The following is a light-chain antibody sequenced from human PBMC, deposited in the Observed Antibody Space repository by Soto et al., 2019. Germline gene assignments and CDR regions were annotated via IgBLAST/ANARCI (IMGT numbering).Light chain of an antibody. Sequence: EIVLTQSPATLSLSPGERATLSCRASQSVRNDLVWYHQKPGQAPRVLIYSASNRATGIPARFSGSGSGTEFTLTISSLQSEDFAVYYCQQYNNWPPWTFGQGTKVEIK. CDR2: SAS. CDR3: QQYNNWPPWT. J-gene: IGKJ1*01. CDR1: QSVRND. V-gene: IGKV3D-15*01.